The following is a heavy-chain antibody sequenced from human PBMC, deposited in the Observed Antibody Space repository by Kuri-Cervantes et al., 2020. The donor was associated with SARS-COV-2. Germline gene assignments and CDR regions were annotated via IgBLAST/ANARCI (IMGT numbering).Heavy chain of an antibody. CDR3: ARDSGYGSGSSYPAN. CDR1: GFTSSDYA. J-gene: IGHJ4*02. Sequence: GGSLRLSCAASGFTSSDYAMSWVRQAPGKGLEWVANIKQDGSEKYYVDSVKGRFTISRDNAKNSLYLQMNSLRVEDTAVYYCARDSGYGSGSSYPANWGQGTLVTVSS. D-gene: IGHD3-10*01. V-gene: IGHV3-7*01. CDR2: IKQDGSEK.